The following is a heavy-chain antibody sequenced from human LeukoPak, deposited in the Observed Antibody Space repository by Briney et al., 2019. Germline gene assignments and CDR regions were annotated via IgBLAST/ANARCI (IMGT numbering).Heavy chain of an antibody. D-gene: IGHD2-2*02. J-gene: IGHJ3*02. Sequence: GGSLRLSCAASGFTFSSYGMHWVRQAPGKGLEWVTFIRYDGSNKYYADSVKGRFTISRDNSKNTLYLQMNSLRAEDTAVYYCARRLRVVPAAIRRDDAFDIWGQGTMVTVSS. CDR2: IRYDGSNK. CDR1: GFTFSSYG. V-gene: IGHV3-30*02. CDR3: ARRLRVVPAAIRRDDAFDI.